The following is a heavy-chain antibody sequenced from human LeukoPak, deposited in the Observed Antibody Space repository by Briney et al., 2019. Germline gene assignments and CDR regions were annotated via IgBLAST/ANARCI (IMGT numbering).Heavy chain of an antibody. J-gene: IGHJ5*02. V-gene: IGHV4-34*01. CDR3: ARRPGGYYYGSGPNWPYNWFDP. CDR2: INDSGST. Sequence: SETLSLTCAVYGGSFSGYYWSWIRQPPGKGLEWIGEINDSGSTNYNPSLKSRVTVSVDTSKNQFSLKLSSVTAADTAVYYCARRPGGYYYGSGPNWPYNWFDPWGQGTLVTVSS. D-gene: IGHD3-10*01. CDR1: GGSFSGYY.